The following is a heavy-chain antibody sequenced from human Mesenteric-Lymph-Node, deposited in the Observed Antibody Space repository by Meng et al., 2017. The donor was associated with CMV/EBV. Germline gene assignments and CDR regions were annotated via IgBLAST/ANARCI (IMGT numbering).Heavy chain of an antibody. CDR3: ARVAEGYCTSTNCRYYYGMDV. CDR1: GFTFSSYS. CDR2: INSGGSTT. J-gene: IGHJ6*02. D-gene: IGHD2-2*01. V-gene: IGHV3-74*01. Sequence: GESLKISCAASGFTFSSYSMNWVRQAPGKGLVWVSRINSGGSTTDYADSVKGRFTISRDNAKNTLYLQMNSLRAEDTAVYYCARVAEGYCTSTNCRYYYGMDVWGQGTTVTVSS.